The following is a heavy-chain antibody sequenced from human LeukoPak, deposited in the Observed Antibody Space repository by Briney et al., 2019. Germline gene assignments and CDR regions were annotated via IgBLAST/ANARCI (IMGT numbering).Heavy chain of an antibody. CDR3: ARHFTVFGDFRDY. J-gene: IGHJ4*02. Sequence: GPLRLSCAASGFTVSSNYMSWVRQPPGKGLEWIGSIYYSGSTYYNPSLKSRVTISVDTSKNQFSLKLSSVTAADTAVYYCARHFTVFGDFRDYWGQGTLVTVSS. D-gene: IGHD3-3*01. CDR2: IYYSGST. CDR1: GFTVSSNY. V-gene: IGHV4-39*01.